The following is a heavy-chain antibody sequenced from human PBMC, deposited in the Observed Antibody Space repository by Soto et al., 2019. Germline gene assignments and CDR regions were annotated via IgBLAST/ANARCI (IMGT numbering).Heavy chain of an antibody. J-gene: IGHJ3*02. D-gene: IGHD6-13*01. Sequence: GGSLRLSCAASGFTFSSYGMHWVRQAPGKGLEWVAVISYDGSNKYYADSVKGRFTISRDNSKNTLYLQMNSLRAEDTAVYYCAKVVQQLVRVPDAFDIWGQGTMVTVSS. CDR2: ISYDGSNK. CDR1: GFTFSSYG. CDR3: AKVVQQLVRVPDAFDI. V-gene: IGHV3-30*18.